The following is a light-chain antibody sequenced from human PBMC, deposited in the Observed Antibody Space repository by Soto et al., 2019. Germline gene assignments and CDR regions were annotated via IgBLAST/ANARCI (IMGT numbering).Light chain of an antibody. Sequence: EIVLTQSPGILSLSPGERATLSCRASQSVSSSYLAWYQQKPGQAPRLLIYGASNSPTGIPDRFSASGSGTDFTLTISRLEPEDFAVYYCQQYGSSPPYTFGQGTKLEIK. J-gene: IGKJ2*01. CDR2: GAS. CDR3: QQYGSSPPYT. CDR1: QSVSSSY. V-gene: IGKV3-20*01.